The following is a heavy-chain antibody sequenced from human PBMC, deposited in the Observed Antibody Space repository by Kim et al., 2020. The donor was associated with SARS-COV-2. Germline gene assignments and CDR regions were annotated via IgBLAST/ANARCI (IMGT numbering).Heavy chain of an antibody. J-gene: IGHJ4*02. CDR1: GFTLSDYY. D-gene: IGHD1-1*01. CDR2: ISSSSSYT. Sequence: GGSLRLSCAASGFTLSDYYMSWIRQAPGKGLEWVSYISSSSSYTKYADSVKGRFTNSRDNAKNSLYLQVISLRPEDTAVYYCVRVPEGTTSAYYFDFWGQGTLVTVSS. V-gene: IGHV3-11*05. CDR3: VRVPEGTTSAYYFDF.